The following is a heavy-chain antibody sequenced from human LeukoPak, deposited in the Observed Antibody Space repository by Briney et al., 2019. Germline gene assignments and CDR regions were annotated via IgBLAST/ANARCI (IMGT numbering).Heavy chain of an antibody. CDR1: GGSISSGGYY. Sequence: SETLSLTCTVSGGSISSGGYYWSWIRQHAGKGLEWIGYIYYSGSTYYNPSLKSRVTISVDTSKNQFSLKLSSVTAADTAVYYCARVDYSDSRPFDYWGQGTLVTVSS. CDR2: IYYSGST. D-gene: IGHD3-22*01. J-gene: IGHJ4*02. V-gene: IGHV4-31*03. CDR3: ARVDYSDSRPFDY.